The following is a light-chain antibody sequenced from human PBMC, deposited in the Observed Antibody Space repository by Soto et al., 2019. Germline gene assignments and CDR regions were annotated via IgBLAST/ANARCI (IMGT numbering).Light chain of an antibody. CDR1: QSVLHSPNNKNY. CDR3: HQYNGIPWT. J-gene: IGKJ1*01. V-gene: IGKV4-1*01. CDR2: WAS. Sequence: DNVMTQSPDSLAVSLGERATINCKSSQSVLHSPNNKNYLAWYQQQPGQPPKLLIYWASTRESGVPDRFSGSGSGTDFTLTISSLQAEDVAVYYCHQYNGIPWTFGQGTKVEIK.